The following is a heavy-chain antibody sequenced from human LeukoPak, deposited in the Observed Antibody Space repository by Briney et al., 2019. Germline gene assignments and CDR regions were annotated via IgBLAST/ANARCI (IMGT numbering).Heavy chain of an antibody. CDR2: INSDGIST. CDR3: ARDGKYYDSSGPADY. J-gene: IGHJ4*02. CDR1: RFTFSRYW. V-gene: IGHV3-74*01. D-gene: IGHD3-22*01. Sequence: GGSLRLSCAASRFTFSRYWMHWVRQAPGKGLVWVSRINSDGISTSYADSVKGRFTISRDNAKNTLYLQMNSLRAEDTAVYYCARDGKYYDSSGPADYWGQGTLVTVSS.